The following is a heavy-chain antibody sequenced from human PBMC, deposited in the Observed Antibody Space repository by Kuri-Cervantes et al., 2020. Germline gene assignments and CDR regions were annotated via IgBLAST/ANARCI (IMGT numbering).Heavy chain of an antibody. J-gene: IGHJ3*02. Sequence: LSCAVYGGSFSGYYWSWIRQPPGKGLEWIGEINHSGSTNYNPSLKSRVTISVDTSKNQFSLKLSSVTAADTAVYYCARARGESDAFDIWGQGTMVTVSS. CDR1: GGSFSGYY. CDR3: ARARGESDAFDI. CDR2: INHSGST. V-gene: IGHV4-34*01. D-gene: IGHD3-16*01.